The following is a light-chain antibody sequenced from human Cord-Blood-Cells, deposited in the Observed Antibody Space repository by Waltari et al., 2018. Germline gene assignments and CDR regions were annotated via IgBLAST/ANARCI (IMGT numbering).Light chain of an antibody. V-gene: IGKV3-20*01. J-gene: IGKJ3*01. Sequence: EIVLTQSPGTLTLSPRERATLSCRASQSVSSSYLSWYQQKPGQAPRLLIYGASSRANGIPDRFSGSGSGTDFTLTISRLEPEDFAVYYCQQYGSSPPRFTFGPGTKVDIK. CDR2: GAS. CDR1: QSVSSSY. CDR3: QQYGSSPPRFT.